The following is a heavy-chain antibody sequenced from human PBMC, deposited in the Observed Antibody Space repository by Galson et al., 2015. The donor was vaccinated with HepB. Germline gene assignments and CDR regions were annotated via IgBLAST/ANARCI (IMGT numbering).Heavy chain of an antibody. CDR2: IDWDDDK. J-gene: IGHJ6*02. CDR3: ARLSSGGSCYTSTGRYGMDV. Sequence: PALVKPTQTLTLTCTFSGFSLSTSGMCVSWIRQPPGKALEWLALIDWDDDKYYSTSLKTRLTISKDTSKNQVVLTMTNMDPVDTATYYCARLSSGGSCYTSTGRYGMDVWGQGTTVTVSS. D-gene: IGHD2-15*01. V-gene: IGHV2-70*01. CDR1: GFSLSTSGMC.